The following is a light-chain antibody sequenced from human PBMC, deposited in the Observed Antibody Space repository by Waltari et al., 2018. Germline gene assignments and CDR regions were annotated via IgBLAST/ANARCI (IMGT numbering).Light chain of an antibody. J-gene: IGLJ2*01. CDR1: SSDIGSYNF. CDR3: SSYTSSITSI. Sequence: SALTQPASVSGSPGPSITISCTGTSSDIGSYNFVSWYQQHPGQSPKLIIYDVNSRPSGVSNRFSGSKSGNTASLTISGLQAEDEADYYCSSYTSSITSIFGGGTKLTVL. V-gene: IGLV2-14*03. CDR2: DVN.